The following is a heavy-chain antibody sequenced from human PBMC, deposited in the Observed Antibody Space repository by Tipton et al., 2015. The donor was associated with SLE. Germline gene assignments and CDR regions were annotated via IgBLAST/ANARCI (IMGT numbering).Heavy chain of an antibody. Sequence: QSGAEVKKPGSSVKVSCKASGGTFSSYAISWVRQAPGQGLEWMGWISAYNGNTNYAQKLQGRVTMTTDTSTSTAYMELRSLRSDDTAVYYCARGDYYDSSGYYDPFDYWGQGTLVTVSS. CDR2: ISAYNGNT. V-gene: IGHV1-18*01. CDR1: GGTFSSYA. CDR3: ARGDYYDSSGYYDPFDY. J-gene: IGHJ4*02. D-gene: IGHD3-22*01.